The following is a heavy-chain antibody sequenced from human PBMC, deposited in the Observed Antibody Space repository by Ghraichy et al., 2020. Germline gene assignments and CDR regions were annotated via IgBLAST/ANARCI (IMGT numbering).Heavy chain of an antibody. Sequence: GGSLRLSCAASGFTFSSYAMSWVRQAPGKGLEWVSAISGSGGSTYYADSVKGRFTISRDNSKNTLYLQMNSLRAEDTAVYYCAKAGGFLVVPAATPDYWGQGTLVTVSS. CDR3: AKAGGFLVVPAATPDY. CDR1: GFTFSSYA. V-gene: IGHV3-23*01. J-gene: IGHJ4*02. CDR2: ISGSGGST. D-gene: IGHD2-2*01.